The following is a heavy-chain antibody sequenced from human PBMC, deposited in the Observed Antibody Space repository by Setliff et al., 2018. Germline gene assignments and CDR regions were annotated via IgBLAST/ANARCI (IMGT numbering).Heavy chain of an antibody. D-gene: IGHD1-26*01. J-gene: IGHJ5*02. V-gene: IGHV4-59*01. Sequence: SETLSLTCTVSDVSISGYYWSWIRQPPEKGLEWIAYIHYSGSTNQNPSLKSRVTISIDMSKNQFSLKLSSATAADTAVYFCAAVGIDAGGGWFDPWGHGIPVTVSS. CDR1: DVSISGYY. CDR3: AAVGIDAGGGWFDP. CDR2: IHYSGST.